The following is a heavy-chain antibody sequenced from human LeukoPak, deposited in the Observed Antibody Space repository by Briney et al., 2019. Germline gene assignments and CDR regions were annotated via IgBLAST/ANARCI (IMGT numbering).Heavy chain of an antibody. Sequence: SGGSLRLSCVASGFTFSDYWMYWVRQVPGKGQGWVARLNTDGTIINYEDSMQGRFTIARDNTKNTLYLHMSSLSIEDTAVYYCARDNKGFWSGSITWFDPWGQGTPVTVSS. J-gene: IGHJ5*02. CDR1: GFTFSDYW. D-gene: IGHD3-3*01. V-gene: IGHV3-74*01. CDR3: ARDNKGFWSGSITWFDP. CDR2: LNTDGTII.